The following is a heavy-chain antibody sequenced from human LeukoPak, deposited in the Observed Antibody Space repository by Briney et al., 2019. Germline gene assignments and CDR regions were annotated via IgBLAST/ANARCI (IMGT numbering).Heavy chain of an antibody. D-gene: IGHD1-26*01. V-gene: IGHV1-2*02. CDR1: GYTFTGYY. Sequence: GASVKVSCKASGYTFTGYYMHGVRQAPGQGLEWMEWINPNSGGTNYAQKFQGRVTMTRDTSISTAYMELSRLRSDDTAVYYCARDWEGLGEYWYFDLWGRGTLVTVSS. CDR2: INPNSGGT. CDR3: ARDWEGLGEYWYFDL. J-gene: IGHJ2*01.